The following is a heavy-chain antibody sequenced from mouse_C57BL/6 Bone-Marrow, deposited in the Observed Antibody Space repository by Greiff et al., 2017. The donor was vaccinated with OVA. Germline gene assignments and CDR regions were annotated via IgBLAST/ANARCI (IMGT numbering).Heavy chain of an antibody. Sequence: VQLKESGPGLVKPSQSLSLTCSVTGYSITSGYYWNWIRQFPGNKLEWMGYISYDGSNNYNPSLKNRISITRDTSKNQFFLKLNSVTTEDTATYYCASRYDGYYDWFAYWGQGTLVTVSA. CDR3: ASRYDGYYDWFAY. J-gene: IGHJ3*01. D-gene: IGHD2-3*01. V-gene: IGHV3-6*01. CDR2: ISYDGSN. CDR1: GYSITSGYY.